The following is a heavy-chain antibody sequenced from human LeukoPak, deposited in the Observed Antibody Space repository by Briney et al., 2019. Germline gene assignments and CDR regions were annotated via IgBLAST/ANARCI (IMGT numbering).Heavy chain of an antibody. CDR3: ARVTGYTIEDYFDY. CDR1: GGSISSSSYS. Sequence: PSETLSLTCTVSGGSISSSSYSWGWIRQPPGKGLEWIGNIYYSGSINYNPSLKSRVTISVKTSKNQFSLKLRSVTAADTAVYYCARVTGYTIEDYFDYWGQGTLVTVSS. J-gene: IGHJ4*02. D-gene: IGHD3-9*01. CDR2: IYYSGSI. V-gene: IGHV4-39*07.